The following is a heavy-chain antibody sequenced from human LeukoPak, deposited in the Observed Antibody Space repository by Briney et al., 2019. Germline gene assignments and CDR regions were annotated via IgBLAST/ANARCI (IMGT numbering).Heavy chain of an antibody. CDR1: GRSISSYY. CDR2: IYHSGST. Sequence: PSETLSLTCTVSGRSISSYYWSWIRQPPGKGLECIGYIYHSGSTYYNPSLKSRVTISVDGSKNQFSLKLSSVTAADTAVYYCANLRSSWRSGYYYYYMDVWGKGTTVTVSS. D-gene: IGHD6-13*01. J-gene: IGHJ6*03. V-gene: IGHV4-59*12. CDR3: ANLRSSWRSGYYYYYMDV.